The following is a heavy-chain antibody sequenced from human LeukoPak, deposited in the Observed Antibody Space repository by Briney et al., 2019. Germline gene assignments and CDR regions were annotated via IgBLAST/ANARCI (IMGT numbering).Heavy chain of an antibody. V-gene: IGHV3-74*01. CDR1: GFTLSSFW. J-gene: IGHJ6*03. CDR2: INIDGSSI. CDR3: ARGISAYYYYYMDV. Sequence: GGSLRLSCAASGFTLSSFWVHWVRQAPGKGLVWVSGINIDGSSISYADSVKGRFTISRDNSKNTLYLQMNSLRAEDTAVYYCARGISAYYYYYMDVWGKGTTVTVSS.